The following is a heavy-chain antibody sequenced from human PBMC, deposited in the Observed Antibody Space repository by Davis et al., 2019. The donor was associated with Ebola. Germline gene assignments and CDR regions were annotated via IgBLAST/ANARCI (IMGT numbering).Heavy chain of an antibody. CDR3: ARQFDP. V-gene: IGHV4-34*01. Sequence: SETLSLTCAVYGGSFSGYYWSWIRQPPGKGLEWIGEINHSGSTNYNPSLQSRVTISVDTSKNQFSLKLNSVTAADTAVYYCARQFDPWGQGILVTVSS. CDR1: GGSFSGYY. J-gene: IGHJ5*02. CDR2: INHSGST.